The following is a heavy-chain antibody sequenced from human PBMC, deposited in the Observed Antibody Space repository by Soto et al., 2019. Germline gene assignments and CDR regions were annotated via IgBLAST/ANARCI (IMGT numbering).Heavy chain of an antibody. CDR2: ISISCSTI. CDR3: ARDCRTYYDFWSGFGSRYYYYGMDV. V-gene: IGHV3-11*01. D-gene: IGHD3-3*01. Sequence: GGSVRLSCAASGFTFSDYYMSWIRQAPGKGLEWVSYISISCSTIYYADSVKGRFTISRDNAKNSLYLQMNSLRAEDTAVYYCARDCRTYYDFWSGFGSRYYYYGMDVWGKGTTVTVSS. CDR1: GFTFSDYY. J-gene: IGHJ6*04.